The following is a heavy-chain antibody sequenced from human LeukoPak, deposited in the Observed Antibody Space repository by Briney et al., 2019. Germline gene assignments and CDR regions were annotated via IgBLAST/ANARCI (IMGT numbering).Heavy chain of an antibody. J-gene: IGHJ4*02. D-gene: IGHD6-19*01. Sequence: GGSLRLSCAASGFTFSSYSMNWVRQAPGKGLEWVSSISSSSSYIYYADSVKGRFTISRDSAKNSLYLQMSSLRAEDTAVYYCARDPLAAGDYWGQGTLVTVSS. CDR3: ARDPLAAGDY. V-gene: IGHV3-21*04. CDR1: GFTFSSYS. CDR2: ISSSSSYI.